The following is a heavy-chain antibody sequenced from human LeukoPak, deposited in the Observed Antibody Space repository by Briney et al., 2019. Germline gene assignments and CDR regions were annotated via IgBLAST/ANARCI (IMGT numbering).Heavy chain of an antibody. D-gene: IGHD3-10*01. CDR1: GFTFSDYY. Sequence: GSLSLSCAASGFTFSDYYMSWIRQAPGKGLEWVSYISSSGSTIYYADSVKGRFTISRDNAKNSLYLQMNSLRAEDTAVYYCARHTTYYYGSGSYPEAMDVWGQGTTVTVSS. V-gene: IGHV3-11*01. CDR3: ARHTTYYYGSGSYPEAMDV. CDR2: ISSSGSTI. J-gene: IGHJ6*02.